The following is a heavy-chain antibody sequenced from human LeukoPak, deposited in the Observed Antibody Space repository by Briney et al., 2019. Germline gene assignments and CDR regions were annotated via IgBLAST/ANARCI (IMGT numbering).Heavy chain of an antibody. CDR2: IRSKAYGGTT. V-gene: IGHV3-49*03. Sequence: SLRLSCTASGFTFGDYAMSWFRQAPGKGLEWVGFIRSKAYGGTTEYAASVKGRFTISRDDSKSIAYLQMNSLKTEDTAVYYCTRDSSYYYDSSGYYDYWGQGTLVTVSS. D-gene: IGHD3-22*01. J-gene: IGHJ4*02. CDR1: GFTFGDYA. CDR3: TRDSSYYYDSSGYYDY.